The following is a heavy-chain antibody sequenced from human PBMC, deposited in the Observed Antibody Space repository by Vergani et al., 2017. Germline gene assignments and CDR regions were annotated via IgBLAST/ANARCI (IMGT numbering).Heavy chain of an antibody. CDR1: GGSFSGYY. V-gene: IGHV4-34*01. CDR3: ARLSSWYRHNWFDP. J-gene: IGHJ5*02. Sequence: VQLQQWGAGLLKPSETLSLTCAVYGGSFSGYYWSWIRQPPGKGLEWIGEINHSGSTNYNPSLKSRVTISVDTSKNQFSLKLSSVTAADTAVYYCARLSSWYRHNWFDPWGQGTLVTVSS. CDR2: INHSGST. D-gene: IGHD6-13*01.